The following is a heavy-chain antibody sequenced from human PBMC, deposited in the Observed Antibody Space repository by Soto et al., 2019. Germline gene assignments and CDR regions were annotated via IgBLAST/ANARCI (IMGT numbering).Heavy chain of an antibody. D-gene: IGHD1-20*01. CDR2: TYYRSKWYS. CDR1: GDSVSSNNTA. Sequence: SQTLSLTCGISGDSVSSNNTAWNWIRQSPSRGLEWLGRTYYRSKWYSDYAVSVTSRITITPDTSKNQFSLQLNSVPPEDTAVYYCATSQKGYNWNYFDHWGQGTLVTVSS. CDR3: ATSQKGYNWNYFDH. J-gene: IGHJ4*02. V-gene: IGHV6-1*01.